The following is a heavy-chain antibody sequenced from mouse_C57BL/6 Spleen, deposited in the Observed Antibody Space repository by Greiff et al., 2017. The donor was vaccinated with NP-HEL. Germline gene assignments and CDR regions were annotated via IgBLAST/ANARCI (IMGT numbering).Heavy chain of an antibody. D-gene: IGHD2-5*01. CDR2: IDPSDSYT. CDR1: GYTFTSYW. V-gene: IGHV1-69*01. J-gene: IGHJ2*01. Sequence: QVQLQQPGAELVMPGASVKLSCKASGYTFTSYWMHWVKQRPGQGLEWIGEIDPSDSYTNYNQKFKGKSTLTVDKSSSTAYMQLSSLTSEDSAVYYCARRRAHSNLLFDYWGQGTTLTVSS. CDR3: ARRRAHSNLLFDY.